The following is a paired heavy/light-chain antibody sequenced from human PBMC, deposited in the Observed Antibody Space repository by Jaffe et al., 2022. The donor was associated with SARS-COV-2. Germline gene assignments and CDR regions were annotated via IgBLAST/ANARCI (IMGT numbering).Light chain of an antibody. V-gene: IGLV2-14*01. CDR3: SSYTSSSTWV. CDR1: SSDVGGYNY. Sequence: QSALTQPASVSGSPGQSITISCTGTSSDVGGYNYVSWYQQHPGKAPKLMIYEVSNRPSGVSNRFSGSKSGNTASLTISGLQAEDEADYYCSSYTSSSTWVFGGGTKLTVL. J-gene: IGLJ3*02. CDR2: EVS.
Heavy chain of an antibody. CDR3: ARDRIPSSIAARGWFDP. Sequence: QVQLVQSGAEVKKPGASVKVSCKASGYTFTSYYMHWVRQAPGQGLEWMGIINPSGGSTSYAQKFQGRVTMTRDTSTSTVYMELSSLRSEDTAVYYCARDRIPSSIAARGWFDPWGQGTLVTVSS. CDR1: GYTFTSYY. J-gene: IGHJ5*02. D-gene: IGHD6-6*01. CDR2: INPSGGST. V-gene: IGHV1-46*01.